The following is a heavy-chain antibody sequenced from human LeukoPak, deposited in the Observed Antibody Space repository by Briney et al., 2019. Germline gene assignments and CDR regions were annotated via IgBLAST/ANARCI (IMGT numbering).Heavy chain of an antibody. J-gene: IGHJ4*02. CDR3: AREAKDYYDSCGYYGREFDY. CDR2: ISGSGGST. Sequence: PGGSLRLSCAASGFTSSSYAMSWVRQAPGKGLEWVSAISGSGGSTYYADSVKGRFTISRDNSKNTLHLQMNSLRAEDTAVYYCAREAKDYYDSCGYYGREFDYWGQGTLVTVSS. CDR1: GFTSSSYA. D-gene: IGHD3-22*01. V-gene: IGHV3-23*01.